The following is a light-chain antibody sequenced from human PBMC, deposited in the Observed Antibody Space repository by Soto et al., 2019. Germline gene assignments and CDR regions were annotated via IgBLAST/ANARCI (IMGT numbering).Light chain of an antibody. J-gene: IGKJ3*01. CDR1: QDISNY. Sequence: DIQMTQSPSSLSASVGDRVTITCRASQDISNYLAWYQQKPGKVPKLLLYTASTLQSGVPSRFSGSGSGTDFTLTISSLQPEDVATYYCQKYNSASFTFGPGTKVDIK. CDR2: TAS. V-gene: IGKV1-27*01. CDR3: QKYNSASFT.